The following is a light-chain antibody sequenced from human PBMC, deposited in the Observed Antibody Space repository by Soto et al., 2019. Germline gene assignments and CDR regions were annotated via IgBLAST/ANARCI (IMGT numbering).Light chain of an antibody. CDR3: SSSASSHVV. CDR1: SSDVGGYNY. Sequence: QSALTQPPSASGSPGQSVTISCTGPSSDVGGYNYVSWYQQHPGKAPKLMIYEVFKRPSGVPDRFSGSKSGNTASLTVSGLLAEDGADYYCSSSASSHVVFGGGTKLTVL. CDR2: EVF. V-gene: IGLV2-8*01. J-gene: IGLJ2*01.